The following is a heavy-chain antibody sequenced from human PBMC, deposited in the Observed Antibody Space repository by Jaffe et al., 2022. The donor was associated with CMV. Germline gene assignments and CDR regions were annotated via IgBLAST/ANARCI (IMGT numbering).Heavy chain of an antibody. CDR1: GFTFSSYW. CDR2: IKQDGSEK. CDR3: ARESNWFLYYFDY. J-gene: IGHJ4*02. V-gene: IGHV3-7*01. D-gene: IGHD3-9*01. Sequence: EVQLVESGGGLVQPGGSLRLSCAASGFTFSSYWMSWVRQAPGKGLEWVANIKQDGSEKYYVDSVKGRFTISRDNAKNSLYLQMNSLRAEDTAVYYCARESNWFLYYFDYWGQGTLVTVSS.